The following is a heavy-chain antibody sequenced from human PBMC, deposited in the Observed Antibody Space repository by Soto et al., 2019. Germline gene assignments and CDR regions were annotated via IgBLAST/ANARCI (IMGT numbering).Heavy chain of an antibody. D-gene: IGHD3-10*01. CDR3: ARFYVTGNFGKGYMDV. Sequence: SETLSLTCTVSGGSISSSSYYWGWIRQPPGKGLEWIGSIHYSGSTYYNPSLKSRVTISGDTSKNQFSLKLSSVTAADTAVYYCARFYVTGNFGKGYMDVWGKGTTVTVSS. CDR1: GGSISSSSYY. J-gene: IGHJ6*03. CDR2: IHYSGST. V-gene: IGHV4-39*01.